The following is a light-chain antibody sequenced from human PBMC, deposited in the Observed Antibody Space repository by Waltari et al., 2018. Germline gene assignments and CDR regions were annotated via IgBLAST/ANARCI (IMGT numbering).Light chain of an antibody. CDR1: SSDVGSYSL. Sequence: QSALTQPASVSGSPGQPITISCTGTSSDVGSYSLVSWYRQHPGEAPRFIIFEDTKRPAGGSNRVSCSKSGNTAFLTISGLQAEDEADYYCCSYTLTNTWLFGGGTKLTVL. CDR3: CSYTLTNTWL. J-gene: IGLJ3*02. V-gene: IGLV2-23*01. CDR2: EDT.